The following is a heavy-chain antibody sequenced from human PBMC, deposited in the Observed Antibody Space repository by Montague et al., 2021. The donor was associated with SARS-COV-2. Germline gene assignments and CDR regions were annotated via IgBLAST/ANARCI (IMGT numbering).Heavy chain of an antibody. Sequence: SLRLSCAASGFTLSDCYMSWIRQAPGKGLEWLSYISNTGLDIKYGDSVKGRFTVSRDIAKNTLYLQMDSLRAEDTAVYYCARVLLGVSHGDYWGQGTLVTVSS. D-gene: IGHD3-10*01. CDR2: ISNTGLDI. CDR3: ARVLLGVSHGDY. J-gene: IGHJ4*02. CDR1: GFTLSDCY. V-gene: IGHV3-11*01.